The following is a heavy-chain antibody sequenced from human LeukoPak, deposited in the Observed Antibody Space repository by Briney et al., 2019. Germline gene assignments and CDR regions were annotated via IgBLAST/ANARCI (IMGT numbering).Heavy chain of an antibody. V-gene: IGHV3-48*04. CDR2: ISSSSSTI. Sequence: GGSLRLSCAASGFTFSSYSMNWVRQAPGKGLEWVSYISSSSSTIYYADSVEGRFTISRDNAKNSVYLQMNSLRAEDTAVYYCARDAPAGEKPEYFFDYWGQGTLVTVSS. CDR3: ARDAPAGEKPEYFFDY. CDR1: GFTFSSYS. J-gene: IGHJ4*02.